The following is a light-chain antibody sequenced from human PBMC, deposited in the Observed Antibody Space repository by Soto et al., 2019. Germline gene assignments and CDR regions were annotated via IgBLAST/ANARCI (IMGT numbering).Light chain of an antibody. Sequence: DIEMTQSPSSLSASQGDRVTITCRASQSVVNFLNWYQQKPGLPPKYLIYAASNLQSGVPSRFSGSGSGTDFTLTISNLQPEDFATYYCQQSFPTWTSCQVTKADIK. V-gene: IGKV1-39*01. CDR2: AAS. CDR3: QQSFPTWT. J-gene: IGKJ1*01. CDR1: QSVVNF.